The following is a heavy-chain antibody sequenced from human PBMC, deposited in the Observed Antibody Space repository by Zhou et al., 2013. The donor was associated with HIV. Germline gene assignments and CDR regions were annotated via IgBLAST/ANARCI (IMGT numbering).Heavy chain of an antibody. Sequence: QVQLLQSGTEVKEPGASVKVSCKASGYTFANYALHWVRQAPGQRLEWMGWINVDNGKTNHSQKFQGRVTITTDTSASTAYMELSSLRSEDTAVYYCAREPSSSWLFYFDYWGQGTLVTVSS. D-gene: IGHD6-13*01. CDR3: AREPSSSWLFYFDY. CDR1: GYTFANYA. J-gene: IGHJ4*02. CDR2: INVDNGKT. V-gene: IGHV1-3*01.